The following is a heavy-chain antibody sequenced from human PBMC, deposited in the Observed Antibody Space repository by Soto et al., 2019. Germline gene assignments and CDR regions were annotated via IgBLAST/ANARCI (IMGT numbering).Heavy chain of an antibody. V-gene: IGHV1-2*02. Sequence: QVQLVQSGAEVKKPGASVKVSCKASGYTFTGYYMHWVRQAPGQGLEWMGWINPNSGGTNYAQKFQGRVTMTRDTSISTAYMELSRLRSDDTAVYYCASPDIVVVPAAIRSGFDPWGKGTLVTVSS. CDR3: ASPDIVVVPAAIRSGFDP. CDR1: GYTFTGYY. D-gene: IGHD2-2*02. J-gene: IGHJ5*02. CDR2: INPNSGGT.